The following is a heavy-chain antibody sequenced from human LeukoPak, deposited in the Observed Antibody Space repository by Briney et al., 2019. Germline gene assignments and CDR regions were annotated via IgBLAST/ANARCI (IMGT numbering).Heavy chain of an antibody. D-gene: IGHD6-6*01. CDR3: ATGRAAHLFDY. J-gene: IGHJ4*02. CDR2: VKQDGSEK. V-gene: IGHV3-7*01. CDR1: GFTFSSHC. Sequence: GGSLRLSCAASGFTFSSHCMIWVRQAPGKGLEWVANVKQDGSEKYYVDSVKGRFTISRVNAKNSLYLQMNSLRVEDTAVYYCATGRAAHLFDYWGQGTLVTVSS.